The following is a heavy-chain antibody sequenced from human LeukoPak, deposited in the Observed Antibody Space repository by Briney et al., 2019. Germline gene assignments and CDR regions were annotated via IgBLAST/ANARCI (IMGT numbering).Heavy chain of an antibody. V-gene: IGHV1-69*10. D-gene: IGHD3-3*01. CDR3: AAIPVFGVVLHQEPV. Sequence: SVKVSCKASGGSFSDYALNWVRQAPGQGLEWMGVFIPILGTANSTQKFQGRVTITADISTNTAYMELSSLRSEDTAVYFCAAIPVFGVVLHQEPVWGKGTTVTVSS. CDR1: GGSFSDYA. CDR2: FIPILGTA. J-gene: IGHJ6*04.